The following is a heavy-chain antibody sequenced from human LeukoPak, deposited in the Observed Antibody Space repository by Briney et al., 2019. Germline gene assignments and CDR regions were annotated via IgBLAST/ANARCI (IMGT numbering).Heavy chain of an antibody. Sequence: GGSLRLSCAASGFTFSSYGMNWVRQAPGKGLEWVSYISTSSSIIYYADSVKGRFTISRDTAKSSLYLQMTSLRDDDTAVYYCARGGGSGYSYGWGQGTLVTVSS. CDR3: ARGGGSGYSYG. CDR2: ISTSSSII. V-gene: IGHV3-48*02. CDR1: GFTFSSYG. D-gene: IGHD5-18*01. J-gene: IGHJ4*02.